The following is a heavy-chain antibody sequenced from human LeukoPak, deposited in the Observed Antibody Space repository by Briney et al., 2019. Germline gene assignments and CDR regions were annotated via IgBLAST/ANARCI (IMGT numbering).Heavy chain of an antibody. CDR3: ARENYDILTANYYYYYGMDV. J-gene: IGHJ6*02. V-gene: IGHV3-33*01. D-gene: IGHD3-9*01. Sequence: LGGSLRLSCAASGLTFSSYGMHWVRQAPGKGLEWVAVIWYDGSNKYYADSVKGRFTISRDNSENTLYLQMNSLRAEDTAVYYCARENYDILTANYYYYYGMDVWGQGTTVTVSS. CDR1: GLTFSSYG. CDR2: IWYDGSNK.